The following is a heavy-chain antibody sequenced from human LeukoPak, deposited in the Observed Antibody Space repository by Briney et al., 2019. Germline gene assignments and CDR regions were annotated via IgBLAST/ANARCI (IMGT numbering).Heavy chain of an antibody. Sequence: TSETLSLTCAVYGGSFSGYYWSWIRQPPGKGLEWIGEINHSGSTNYNPSLKSRVTISVDTSKNQFSLKLSSVTAADTAVYYCARGNPIQLWTLRVYNWFDPWGQGTLVTVSS. J-gene: IGHJ5*02. V-gene: IGHV4-34*01. CDR2: INHSGST. D-gene: IGHD5-18*01. CDR1: GGSFSGYY. CDR3: ARGNPIQLWTLRVYNWFDP.